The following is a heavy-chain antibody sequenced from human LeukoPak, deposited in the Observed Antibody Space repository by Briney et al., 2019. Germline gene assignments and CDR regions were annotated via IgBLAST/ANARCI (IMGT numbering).Heavy chain of an antibody. CDR1: GGSISPFY. D-gene: IGHD3-22*01. CDR3: ARGMIVVTNTGAFDM. Sequence: SETLSLTCTVSGGSISPFYWNWIRQPPGKGLEWIGYIYYTGGTSYSPSLTSRATISVDKSKNQISLKLNSVTAEDTTVYYCARGMIVVTNTGAFDMWGQGTMVRVSS. V-gene: IGHV4-59*12. J-gene: IGHJ3*02. CDR2: IYYTGGT.